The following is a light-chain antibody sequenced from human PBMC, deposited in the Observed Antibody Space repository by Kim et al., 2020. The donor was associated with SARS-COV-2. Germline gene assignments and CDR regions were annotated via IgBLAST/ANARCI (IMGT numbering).Light chain of an antibody. Sequence: GQSHTLSCHGTSNDVGGYNFVSWYQGHPGKAPKLMIYDVTKRPSGVSDRFSGSKSGNTASLTISGLQTEDEADYYCSSYTSINTLLFGGGTQLTVL. CDR2: DVT. CDR1: SNDVGGYNF. J-gene: IGLJ2*01. V-gene: IGLV2-14*04. CDR3: SSYTSINTLL.